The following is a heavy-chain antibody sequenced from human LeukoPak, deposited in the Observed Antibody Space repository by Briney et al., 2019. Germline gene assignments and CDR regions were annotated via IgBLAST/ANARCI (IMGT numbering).Heavy chain of an antibody. J-gene: IGHJ4*02. CDR1: GFIFSSYS. D-gene: IGHD3-22*01. V-gene: IGHV3-21*01. CDR3: ARDFEERGYYLADFDY. Sequence: GGSLRLPCAASGFIFSSYSMNWVRQAPGKGLEWVSFISSDSSFIHYEDSMKGRFTISRDNAKNSLYLQMNSLRADDTAVYYCARDFEERGYYLADFDYWGQGTLVTVSS. CDR2: ISSDSSFI.